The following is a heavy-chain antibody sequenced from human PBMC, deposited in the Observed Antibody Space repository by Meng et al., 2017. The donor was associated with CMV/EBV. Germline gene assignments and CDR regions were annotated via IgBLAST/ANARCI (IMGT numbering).Heavy chain of an antibody. CDR2: TNSDGSST. V-gene: IGHV3-74*01. Sequence: GGSLRLSCAASGFTFSSYWMHWVRQVPGKGLVWVSHTNSDGSSTNYADSVKGRFTIPRDNAKNTLYLQMNSLRAEATAVYYCARDRGGAFDIWGQGTMVTVSS. J-gene: IGHJ3*02. D-gene: IGHD3-16*01. CDR3: ARDRGGAFDI. CDR1: GFTFSSYW.